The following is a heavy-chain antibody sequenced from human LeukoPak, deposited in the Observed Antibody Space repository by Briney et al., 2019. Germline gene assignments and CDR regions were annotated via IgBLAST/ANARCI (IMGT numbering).Heavy chain of an antibody. D-gene: IGHD6-25*01. CDR2: INPNSDDT. CDR1: GYTFSDYH. J-gene: IGHJ4*02. CDR3: ARSKLPRAAPLY. V-gene: IGHV1-2*02. Sequence: GASVKVSCKASGYTFSDYHMHWVRQAPGQGLEWMGWINPNSDDTKYAQKFRGRVTMTRDTSISTAYMELSRLRSDDTAVYYCARSKLPRAAPLYWGQGTLVTVSS.